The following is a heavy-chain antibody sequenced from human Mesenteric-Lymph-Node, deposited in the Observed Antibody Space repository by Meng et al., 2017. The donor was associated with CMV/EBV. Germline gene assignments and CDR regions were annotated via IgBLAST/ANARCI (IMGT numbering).Heavy chain of an antibody. CDR1: GYTFTDYY. CDR2: INPGAGGT. CDR3: ARSLRGSGTENDY. D-gene: IGHD3-10*01. V-gene: IGHV1-2*06. J-gene: IGHJ4*02. Sequence: KASGYTFTDYYIYWVRQAPGHGLEWMGRINPGAGGTNYAREFQDRVTMTRDTSISTAYIELSRLTSDDTAVYYCARSLRGSGTENDYWGQGTLVTVSS.